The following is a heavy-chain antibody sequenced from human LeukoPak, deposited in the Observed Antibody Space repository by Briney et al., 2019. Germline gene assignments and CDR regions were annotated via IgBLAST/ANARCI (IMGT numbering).Heavy chain of an antibody. V-gene: IGHV3-30*18. CDR2: ISYDGSNK. D-gene: IGHD1-26*01. CDR1: GFTFSSYG. J-gene: IGHJ3*02. CDR3: AKLGSGSDPGAFDI. Sequence: GGFLRLSCAASGFTFSSYGMHWVRQAPGKGLEWVAVISYDGSNKYYADSVKGRFTISRDNSKNTLYLQMNSLRAEDTAVYYCAKLGSGSDPGAFDIWGQGTMVTVSS.